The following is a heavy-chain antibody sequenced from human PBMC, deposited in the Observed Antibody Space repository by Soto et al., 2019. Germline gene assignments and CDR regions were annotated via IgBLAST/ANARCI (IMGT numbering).Heavy chain of an antibody. Sequence: NPSETLSLTCSVSDGSISHYYWSWIRQPPGKGWEWIGYISDSGKTNYNPSLGDRVTMSVDVSKNQFSLRLSYMTTADTAVYYCARYRGYYDRSGYWRERDYLDYWGQGTLVTVSS. CDR1: DGSISHYY. CDR3: ARYRGYYDRSGYWRERDYLDY. V-gene: IGHV4-59*01. CDR2: ISDSGKT. D-gene: IGHD3-22*01. J-gene: IGHJ4*02.